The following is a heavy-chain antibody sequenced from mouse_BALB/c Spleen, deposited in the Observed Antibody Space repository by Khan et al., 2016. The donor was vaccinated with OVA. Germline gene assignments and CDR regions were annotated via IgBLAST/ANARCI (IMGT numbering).Heavy chain of an antibody. V-gene: IGHV1-52*01. J-gene: IGHJ3*01. Sequence: QVQLQQSGAELVRPGASVKLSCKASGYTFTSYWMNWVRQRPRQGLEWIGKINPSDSESHYNQMFKDKATLTVDKSSGTAYMQRSSLTSEDSAVYYCARREKYGYDPSWFAYWGQGTLVTVSA. D-gene: IGHD2-2*01. CDR3: ARREKYGYDPSWFAY. CDR2: INPSDSES. CDR1: GYTFTSYW.